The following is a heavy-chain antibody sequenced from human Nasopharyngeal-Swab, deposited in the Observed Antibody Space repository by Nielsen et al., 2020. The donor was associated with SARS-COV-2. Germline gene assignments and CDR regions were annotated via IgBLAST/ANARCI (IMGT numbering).Heavy chain of an antibody. CDR2: VNPNSGDT. CDR1: GYTLSSYD. D-gene: IGHD2-2*01. J-gene: IGHJ6*03. CDR3: VIVVVPAATYYYMDV. V-gene: IGHV1-8*03. Sequence: ASVKVSCKASGYTLSSYDINWVRQATGQGLEWMGWVNPNSGDTGYAPNFQGRVTITRDTSISTVYMELSSLRSEDTAVYYCVIVVVPAATYYYMDVWGKGTTVTVSS.